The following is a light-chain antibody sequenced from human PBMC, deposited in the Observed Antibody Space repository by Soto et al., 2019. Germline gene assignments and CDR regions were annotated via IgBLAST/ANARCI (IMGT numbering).Light chain of an antibody. Sequence: IQLTQSPSSLSASVGDRVTITCRASQGISSYLAWYQQKPGKAPNLLIYGASTLQSGVPSRFSGSASGTDFTLTISSLQPEDFAVYYCQQLNDYPLSFGGGTKVDIK. CDR3: QQLNDYPLS. CDR1: QGISSY. J-gene: IGKJ4*01. CDR2: GAS. V-gene: IGKV1-9*01.